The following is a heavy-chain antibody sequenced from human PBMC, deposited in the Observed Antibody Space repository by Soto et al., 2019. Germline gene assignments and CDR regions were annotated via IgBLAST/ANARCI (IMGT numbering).Heavy chain of an antibody. CDR2: ISGSGGST. J-gene: IGHJ4*02. CDR3: AKVTMDFWSGYPVDY. Sequence: VQLLESGGGLVQPGGSPRLSCAASGFTFSSYAMSWVRQAPGKGLEWVSAISGSGGSTYYADSVKGRFTISRDNSKNTLYLQMNSLRAEDTAVYYCAKVTMDFWSGYPVDYWGQGTLVTVSS. V-gene: IGHV3-23*01. CDR1: GFTFSSYA. D-gene: IGHD3-3*01.